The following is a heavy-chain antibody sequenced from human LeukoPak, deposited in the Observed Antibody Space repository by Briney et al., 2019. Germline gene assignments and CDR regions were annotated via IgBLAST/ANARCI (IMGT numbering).Heavy chain of an antibody. J-gene: IGHJ4*02. CDR2: ISVYTGNT. Sequence: ASVKVSCKASGYTFTSYGFSWVRQAPGQGLEWMGWISVYTGNTNYAQKFQDRVTLTTDTSTTTAYMELRSLRSADTAVDYCSRGRGEGYTYGRYYFDYWGQGTLVTVSS. CDR3: SRGRGEGYTYGRYYFDY. V-gene: IGHV1-18*01. D-gene: IGHD5-18*01. CDR1: GYTFTSYG.